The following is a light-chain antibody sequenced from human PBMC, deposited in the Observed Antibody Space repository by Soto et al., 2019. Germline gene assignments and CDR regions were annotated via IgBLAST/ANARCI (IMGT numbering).Light chain of an antibody. Sequence: QLVLTQPPSASGTPGQRVTISCSGSSSNIGSNTVNWYQQLPGTAPKLLIYNNNQRPSGVPARFSGSKSGTSASLAISGLQSEDRADYYCAAWDDSLNGLVFGTGTKLTVL. CDR1: SSNIGSNT. CDR2: NNN. J-gene: IGLJ1*01. CDR3: AAWDDSLNGLV. V-gene: IGLV1-44*01.